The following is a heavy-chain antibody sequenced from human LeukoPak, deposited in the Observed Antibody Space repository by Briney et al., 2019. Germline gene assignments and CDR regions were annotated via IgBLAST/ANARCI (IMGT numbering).Heavy chain of an antibody. D-gene: IGHD3-16*01. CDR3: ARLGLPHGPFDY. CDR2: ISSRSSYYI. V-gene: IGHV3-21*01. Sequence: GGSLRLSCAASGFTFNNSWMNWVRQAPGKGLEWVSSISSRSSYYIYYADSVKGRFTIPRDNAKNSLYLQMDSLRAEDTAVYYCARLGLPHGPFDYWGQGTLVTVSS. CDR1: GFTFNNSW. J-gene: IGHJ4*02.